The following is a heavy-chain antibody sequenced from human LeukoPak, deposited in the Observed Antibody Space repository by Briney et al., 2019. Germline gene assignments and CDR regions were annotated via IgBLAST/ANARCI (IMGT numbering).Heavy chain of an antibody. J-gene: IGHJ4*02. V-gene: IGHV4-34*01. Sequence: PSETLSLTCAVYGGSFSGYYWSWIRQPPGKGLEWIGEINHSGSTNYNPSLKSRVTISVDTSKNQFSLKLSSVTAADTAVYYCARNKNWNYYFDYWGQGTLVTVFS. D-gene: IGHD1-7*01. CDR3: ARNKNWNYYFDY. CDR2: INHSGST. CDR1: GGSFSGYY.